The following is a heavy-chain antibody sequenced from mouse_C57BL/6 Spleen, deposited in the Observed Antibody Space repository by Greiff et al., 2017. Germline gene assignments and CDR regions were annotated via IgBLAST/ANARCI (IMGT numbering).Heavy chain of an antibody. V-gene: IGHV1-64*01. CDR2: IHPNSGST. CDR1: GYTFTSYW. Sequence: QVQLQQPGAELVKPGASVKLSCKASGYTFTSYWMHWVKQRPGQGLEWIGMIHPNSGSTNYNEKFKSKATLTVDKSSSTAYMQLSSLTSEDSAVYYCARGTYYSNLYFDYWGQGTTLTVSS. J-gene: IGHJ2*01. D-gene: IGHD2-5*01. CDR3: ARGTYYSNLYFDY.